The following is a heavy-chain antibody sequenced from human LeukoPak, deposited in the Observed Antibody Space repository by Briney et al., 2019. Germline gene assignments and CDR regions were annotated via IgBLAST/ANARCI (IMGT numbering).Heavy chain of an antibody. D-gene: IGHD2-2*01. CDR1: GGTFSSYA. J-gene: IGHJ4*02. CDR3: ASEGGSSTTWQSVY. V-gene: IGHV1-69*04. Sequence: GSSVKVSCKASGGTFSSYAISWVRQAPGQGLEWMGRIIPILGIANYAQKFQGRVTITADKSTSTAYMELSSLRSEDTAVFYCASEGGSSTTWQSVYWGQGTLVTVSS. CDR2: IIPILGIA.